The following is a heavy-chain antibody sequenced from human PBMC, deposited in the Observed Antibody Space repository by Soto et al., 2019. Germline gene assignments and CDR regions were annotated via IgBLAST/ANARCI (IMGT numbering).Heavy chain of an antibody. J-gene: IGHJ6*02. CDR2: INHSGST. V-gene: IGHV4-34*01. Sequence: SETLSLTCAVYGGSFSGYLWTWIRQPPGKGLEWIGEINHSGSTNYNPSLKSRVTISIDTSKNQFSLKVSSVTAADTAVYYCARGGGYYNYYGMDVWGQGTTVTVYS. CDR3: ARGGGYYNYYGMDV. CDR1: GGSFSGYL.